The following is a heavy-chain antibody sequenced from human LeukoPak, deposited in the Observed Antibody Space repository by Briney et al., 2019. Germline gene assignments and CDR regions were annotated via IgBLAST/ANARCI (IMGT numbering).Heavy chain of an antibody. Sequence: SGPTLVNPTQTLTLTCTFSGFSLSTSGVGVGWIRQPPGKALEWLALIYWNDDKRYSPSLKSRLTITKDTSKNQVVLAMTNMDPVDTATYYCARQRGYSSGRGVDYWGQGTLVTVSS. D-gene: IGHD6-19*01. V-gene: IGHV2-5*01. CDR1: GFSLSTSGVG. CDR2: IYWNDDK. CDR3: ARQRGYSSGRGVDY. J-gene: IGHJ4*02.